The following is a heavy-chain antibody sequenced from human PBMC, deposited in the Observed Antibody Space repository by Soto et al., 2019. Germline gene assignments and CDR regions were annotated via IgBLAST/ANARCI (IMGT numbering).Heavy chain of an antibody. V-gene: IGHV1-18*01. CDR3: ARDEVPAANWLDR. J-gene: IGHJ5*02. D-gene: IGHD2-2*01. CDR2: ISGYNGNT. CDR1: GYIFANYG. Sequence: QVQLVQSGAEVKKPGASVKVSCKASGYIFANYGITWVRQAPGHGLEWMGWISGYNGNTKYAQNLQVRVTMTSDTSPTTAYMELRHLRSDDTAVYYCARDEVPAANWLDRWGNGTLVTVSS.